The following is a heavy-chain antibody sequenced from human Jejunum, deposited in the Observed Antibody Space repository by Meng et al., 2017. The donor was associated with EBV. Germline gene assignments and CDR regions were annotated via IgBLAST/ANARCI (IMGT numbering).Heavy chain of an antibody. CDR1: GGSVNSGNVY. CDR2: IYYSGST. Sequence: LQESGPRLVKPSETLSLPCTVSGGSVNSGNVYWSWIRQPPGKGLEWIGYIYYSGSTNYIPSLKSRVTISLDTSKNQFSLKLSSVTAADTAVYYRAGLRYSGYDRAFDYWGQGALVTVSS. V-gene: IGHV4-61*01. CDR3: AGLRYSGYDRAFDY. D-gene: IGHD5-12*01. J-gene: IGHJ4*02.